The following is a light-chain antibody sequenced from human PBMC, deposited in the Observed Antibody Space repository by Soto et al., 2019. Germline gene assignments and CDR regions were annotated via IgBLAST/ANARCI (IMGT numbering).Light chain of an antibody. CDR2: GAS. CDR1: QIIANN. CDR3: QHYNNWPPWT. J-gene: IGKJ1*01. Sequence: EIVMMQSPATLSVSPGERATLSCRASQIIANNLAWYQQKPGQAPRLLIYGASTRAPGIPARLSGSGPGTEFTLTISSLQSEDFAIYYCQHYNNWPPWTFGQGTKVDIK. V-gene: IGKV3-15*01.